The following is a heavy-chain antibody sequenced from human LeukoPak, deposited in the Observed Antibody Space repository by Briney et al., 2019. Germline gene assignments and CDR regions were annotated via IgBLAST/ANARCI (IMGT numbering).Heavy chain of an antibody. CDR1: GGSFSAYY. J-gene: IGHJ5*02. CDR3: APRGDIEHSYVYGKWFDP. V-gene: IGHV4-34*01. Sequence: SSETLPLTCAVYGGSFSAYYWTWIRQPPGKGLEWIGEINHSGSSNYNSSLRSRVTISVDTSYKQFSLRLSSVTAADTAVYHCAPRGDIEHSYVYGKWFDPWGQGTRVTVSS. CDR2: INHSGSS. D-gene: IGHD5-18*01.